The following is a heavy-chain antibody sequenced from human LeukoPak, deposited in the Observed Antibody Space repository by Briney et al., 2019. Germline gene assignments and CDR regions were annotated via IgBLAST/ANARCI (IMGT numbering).Heavy chain of an antibody. CDR3: AKTTVGYSSGRFPGWPADY. CDR2: IFGSGGSA. J-gene: IGHJ4*02. CDR1: GFAFGSYA. V-gene: IGHV3-23*01. Sequence: PGGSLRLSCTASGFAFGSYAMYWVRKAPGKGLEWVSGIFGSGGSANYADSVKGRFTISRDNSKNTVYLEMNSLGVEDTAVYYCAKTTVGYSSGRFPGWPADYWGQGTLVTVSS. D-gene: IGHD2-15*01.